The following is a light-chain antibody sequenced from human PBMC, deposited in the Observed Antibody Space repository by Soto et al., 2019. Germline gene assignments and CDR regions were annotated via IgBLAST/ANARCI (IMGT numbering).Light chain of an antibody. V-gene: IGKV3-11*01. CDR3: QQRNVWPPIT. J-gene: IGKJ5*01. Sequence: VLTQSPATLSLSPGERATLSCRASQSIHTSLAWYQQKPGQPPRLVVYDSTLRANGVPDRFGGSRSGTEFTLTIYNLEPEDFAVYYCQQRNVWPPITFGQGTRLEI. CDR2: DST. CDR1: QSIHTS.